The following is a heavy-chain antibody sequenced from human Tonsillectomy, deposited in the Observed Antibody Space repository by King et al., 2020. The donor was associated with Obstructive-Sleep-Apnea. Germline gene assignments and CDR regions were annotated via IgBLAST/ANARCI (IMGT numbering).Heavy chain of an antibody. CDR2: ISWNSGSI. CDR1: GFTFDDYA. D-gene: IGHD2-2*01. V-gene: IGHV3-9*01. CDR3: AKDWGDCSSTSCYLITYYFDY. Sequence: VQLVESGGGLVQPGRSLRLSCAASGFTFDDYAMHWVRQAPGKGLEWVSGISWNSGSIGYADSVKGRFTISRDNAKNSLYLQMNSLRAEDTALYYCAKDWGDCSSTSCYLITYYFDYWGKGTLVTVSS. J-gene: IGHJ4*02.